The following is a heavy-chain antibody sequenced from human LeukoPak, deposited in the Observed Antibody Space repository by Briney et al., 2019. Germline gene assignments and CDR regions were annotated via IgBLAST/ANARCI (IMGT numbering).Heavy chain of an antibody. V-gene: IGHV1-2*02. J-gene: IGHJ4*02. CDR1: GYSFTGYF. Sequence: GASVKVSCKASGYSFTGYFMHWVRQAPGQGLERMGWINTHIGDTDYAQKFQGRVTMSRDTSISTAYMELSSLRSDDTAVYYCAGEGAASGLYYFDYWGQGTLVIVSS. D-gene: IGHD6-13*01. CDR3: AGEGAASGLYYFDY. CDR2: INTHIGDT.